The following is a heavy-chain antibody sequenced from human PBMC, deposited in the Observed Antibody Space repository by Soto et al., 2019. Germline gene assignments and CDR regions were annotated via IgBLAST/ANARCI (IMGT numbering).Heavy chain of an antibody. V-gene: IGHV1-8*01. CDR1: GYTFSNYD. CDR2: VNPNNGDT. Sequence: QVQLVQSGAELKKPGASVKVSCKASGYTFSNYDMNWVRQATGQGPEWIGWVNPNNGDTGYAQKFQGRLTLTPDISTTTAFMALTSLRSEDTAIYYCAKVSRKGSAVDFDYGGQGTLITVSS. CDR3: AKVSRKGSAVDFDY. D-gene: IGHD2-15*01. J-gene: IGHJ4*02.